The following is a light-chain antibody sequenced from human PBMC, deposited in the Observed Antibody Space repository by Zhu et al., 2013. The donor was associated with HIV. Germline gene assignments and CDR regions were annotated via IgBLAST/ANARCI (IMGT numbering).Light chain of an antibody. Sequence: EIVLAQSPGTLSLSPGESVTLSCRASQIVGSNSLAWYQQKPGQAPRLLIYGASSRATGIPDRFSGSGSGTDFTLTISRLESEDFAVYYCQQYGTSPVTFGQGTRVEI. CDR2: GAS. CDR1: QIVGSNS. J-gene: IGKJ1*01. CDR3: QQYGTSPVT. V-gene: IGKV3-20*01.